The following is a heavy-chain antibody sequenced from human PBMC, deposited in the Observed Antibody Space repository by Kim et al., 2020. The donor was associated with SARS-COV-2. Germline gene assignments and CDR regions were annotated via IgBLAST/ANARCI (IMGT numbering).Heavy chain of an antibody. CDR3: AIHPSLSGLDFYS. J-gene: IGHJ4*01. D-gene: IGHD5-12*01. CDR1: GFNFRTHA. V-gene: IGHV3-33*01. Sequence: GGSLRLFCAASGFNFRTHAMHWVRQAPGKGLEWVAMICADGNPYHYVASVKGRSTISNNDSNNTVYLQINSLGADATADYYCAIHPSLSGLDFYSWG. CDR2: ICADGNPY.